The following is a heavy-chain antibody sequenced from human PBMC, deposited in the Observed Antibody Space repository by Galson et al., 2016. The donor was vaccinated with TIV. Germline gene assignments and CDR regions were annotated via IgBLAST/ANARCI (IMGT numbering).Heavy chain of an antibody. J-gene: IGHJ4*02. Sequence: SLRLSCAASGFAVSYKHMIWVRQTPGKGLEWVSLIYSSDTTSYADSVRGRFTISGDNSRNTLFLEMNSLRVEDTAIYYCAREGRGAAYPNNFDHWGQGTLVTVSS. D-gene: IGHD1-26*01. CDR3: AREGRGAAYPNNFDH. CDR2: IYSSDTT. CDR1: GFAVSYKH. V-gene: IGHV3-53*01.